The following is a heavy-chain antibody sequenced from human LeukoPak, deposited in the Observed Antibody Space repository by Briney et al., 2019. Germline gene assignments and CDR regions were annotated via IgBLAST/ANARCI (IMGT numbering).Heavy chain of an antibody. Sequence: TGGSLRLSCAASGFTFTTYSVNWVRQAPGKGLEWISYISSTSSTIYYADSVKGRFTISRDNAKNSLYLQMNSLRAEDTAAYYCAREVVDTAMVVYDYYYMDGWGKGTTVTVCS. CDR2: ISSTSSTI. CDR3: AREVVDTAMVVYDYYYMDG. D-gene: IGHD5-18*01. CDR1: GFTFTTYS. J-gene: IGHJ6*03. V-gene: IGHV3-48*01.